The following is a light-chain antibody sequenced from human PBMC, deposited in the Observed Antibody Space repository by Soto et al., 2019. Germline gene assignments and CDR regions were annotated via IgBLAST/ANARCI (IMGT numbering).Light chain of an antibody. Sequence: QSVLTQPPSAWGTPGQRVAISCSGASSNIGSTRANWYRQLPGTAPKLLIYSDNQRPSGVPDRFSGSQSGTSASLAISGLPSEDVPPHSCAAWDNSLNGYGVGTGRKVTVL. J-gene: IGLJ1*01. CDR3: AAWDNSLNGYG. CDR1: SSNIGSTR. CDR2: SDN. V-gene: IGLV1-44*01.